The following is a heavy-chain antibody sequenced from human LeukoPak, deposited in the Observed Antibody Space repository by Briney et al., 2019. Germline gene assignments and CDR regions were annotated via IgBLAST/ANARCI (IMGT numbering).Heavy chain of an antibody. J-gene: IGHJ4*02. Sequence: PGGSLRLSCAASGLSVSNNYVSWVRQAPGKGLEWVSVLYSGGTTYYADSVKGRFTISRDNSKNTLYLQMNSLRAEDTPVYYCAGRYDSSGYPLHWGQGTLVTVSS. CDR2: LYSGGTT. D-gene: IGHD3-22*01. CDR3: AGRYDSSGYPLH. V-gene: IGHV3-53*01. CDR1: GLSVSNNY.